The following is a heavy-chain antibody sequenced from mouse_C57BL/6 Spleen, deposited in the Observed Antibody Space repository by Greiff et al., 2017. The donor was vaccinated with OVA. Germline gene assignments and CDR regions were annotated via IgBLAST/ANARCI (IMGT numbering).Heavy chain of an antibody. V-gene: IGHV1-50*01. D-gene: IGHD4-1*01. CDR3: ARRGLGAWFAY. Sequence: QVQLQQPGAELVKPGASVKLSCKASGYTFTSYWMQWVKQRPGQGLEWIGEIDPSDSYTNYNQKFKGKATLTVDTSSSTAYMQLSSLTSEDSAVYYCARRGLGAWFAYWGQGTLVTVSA. CDR1: GYTFTSYW. J-gene: IGHJ3*01. CDR2: IDPSDSYT.